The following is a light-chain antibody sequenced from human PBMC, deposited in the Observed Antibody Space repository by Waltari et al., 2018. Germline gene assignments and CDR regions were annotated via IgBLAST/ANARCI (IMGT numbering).Light chain of an antibody. CDR3: LQYNSHPWT. Sequence: DFQMTQSPSSLSASAGDTVTITCRASQGINTYLNWYQQKPGKAPKRLIYAASSLESGVPSRFSGRGSGTDFTLTISSLQPKDFASYYCLQYNSHPWTFGQGTKVEIK. CDR2: AAS. V-gene: IGKV1-17*01. CDR1: QGINTY. J-gene: IGKJ1*01.